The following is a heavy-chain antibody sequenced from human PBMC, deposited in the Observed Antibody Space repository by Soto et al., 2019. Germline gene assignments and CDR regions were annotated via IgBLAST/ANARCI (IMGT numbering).Heavy chain of an antibody. CDR3: ASSGTTDYYYGMDV. V-gene: IGHV1-18*01. CDR1: GYTFTSYG. CDR2: ISAYNGNT. D-gene: IGHD1-7*01. J-gene: IGHJ6*02. Sequence: ASVKVSCKASGYTFTSYGISWVRQAPGQGLEWMGWISAYNGNTNYAQKLQGRVTMTTDTSTSTAYMELRSLRSYFSAVYFGASSGTTDYYYGMDVWGQGTTVTVSS.